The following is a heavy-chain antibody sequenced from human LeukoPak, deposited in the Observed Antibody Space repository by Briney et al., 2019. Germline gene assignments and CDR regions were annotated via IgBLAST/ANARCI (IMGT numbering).Heavy chain of an antibody. CDR3: ARQSAGTSVSY. Sequence: PSQTLSLTCTVSGGSISSGGYYWNWIRQSPGKGLEWIGLIYNSGGTNSNPSLKSRVTISLDTSKNQFSLQLKSVTTSDTAVYYCARQSAGTSVSYWGQGTLVTVSS. D-gene: IGHD2-2*01. J-gene: IGHJ4*02. CDR2: IYNSGGT. CDR1: GGSISSGGYY. V-gene: IGHV4-61*02.